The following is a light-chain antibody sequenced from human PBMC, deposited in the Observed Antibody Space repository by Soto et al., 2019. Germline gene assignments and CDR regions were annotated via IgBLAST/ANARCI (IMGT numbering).Light chain of an antibody. J-gene: IGKJ1*01. CDR2: GAS. CDR3: QQYLTSPKT. CDR1: QSVSSSY. V-gene: IGKV3-20*01. Sequence: PGDRATLSCMASQSVSSSYLAWYQQKPGQAPRLLIYGASNRATGIPARFSGSGSGTDFTLTISRLEPEDFAVYYCQQYLTSPKTFGQGTKVDIK.